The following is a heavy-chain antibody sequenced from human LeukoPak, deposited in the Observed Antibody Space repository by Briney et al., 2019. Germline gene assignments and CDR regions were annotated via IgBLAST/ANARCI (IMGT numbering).Heavy chain of an antibody. CDR3: ARGDPTSFSSSWVPLFDP. V-gene: IGHV4-59*01. J-gene: IGHJ5*02. Sequence: SETLSLTCTVSGGSISSYYWSWIRQPPGKGLEWIGYIYYSGSTNYNPSLKSRVTISVDTSKNQFSLKLSSVTAADTAVYYCARGDPTSFSSSWVPLFDPWGQGTLVTVSS. CDR2: IYYSGST. D-gene: IGHD6-13*01. CDR1: GGSISSYY.